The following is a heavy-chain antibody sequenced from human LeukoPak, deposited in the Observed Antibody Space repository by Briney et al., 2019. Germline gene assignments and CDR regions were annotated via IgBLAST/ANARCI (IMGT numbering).Heavy chain of an antibody. CDR2: ISSSSSYK. CDR3: ARASSNLPDY. CDR1: GFTFSSYS. Sequence: GGSLRLSCAASGFTFSSYSMNWVRQAPGKGLEWVSSISSSSSYKYYEDSVKGRLTISRDNAKNSLYLQMNSLRAEDTAVYYCARASSNLPDYWGQGTLVTVSS. J-gene: IGHJ4*02. D-gene: IGHD4-11*01. V-gene: IGHV3-21*01.